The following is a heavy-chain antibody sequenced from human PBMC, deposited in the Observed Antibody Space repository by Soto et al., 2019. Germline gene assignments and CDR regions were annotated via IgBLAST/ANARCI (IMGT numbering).Heavy chain of an antibody. V-gene: IGHV3-30-3*01. J-gene: IGHJ6*02. CDR2: ISYDGSNK. CDR3: AREEGEQLVSYYYYYGMDV. D-gene: IGHD6-13*01. CDR1: GFTFSSYA. Sequence: PGGSLRLSCAASGFTFSSYAMHWVRQAPGKGLEWVAVISYDGSNKYYADSVKGRFTISRDNSKNTLYLQMNSLRAEDTAVYYCAREEGEQLVSYYYYYGMDVWGQGTTVTVSS.